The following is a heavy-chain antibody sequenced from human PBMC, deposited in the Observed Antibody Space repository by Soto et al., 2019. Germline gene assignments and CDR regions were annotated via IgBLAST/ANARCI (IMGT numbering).Heavy chain of an antibody. J-gene: IGHJ4*02. D-gene: IGHD3-22*01. CDR1: GYTXTGYY. V-gene: IGHV1-2*02. CDR3: ARTSGRYYDSSGYLGY. Sequence: SXKVSCKASGYTXTGYYMHWVRQAPGQGLEWMGWINPNSGGTNYAQKFQGRVTMTRETSISTAYMELSRLRSDDTAVYYCARTSGRYYDSSGYLGYWGQGTLVTVSS. CDR2: INPNSGGT.